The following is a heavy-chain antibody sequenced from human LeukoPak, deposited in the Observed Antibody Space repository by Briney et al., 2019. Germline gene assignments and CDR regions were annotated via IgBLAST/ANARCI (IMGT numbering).Heavy chain of an antibody. CDR1: GSGGSISNYY. D-gene: IGHD6-19*01. CDR3: ARDLRSSGWYVFDH. Sequence: PSETLSLTCTVSGSGGSISNYYWSWTRQPPGKGLECIGYIYYSGSTNHNPSLKSRVTMSVDTSKNQLSLKLSSVTAADTAVYYCARDLRSSGWYVFDHWGRGTLVTVSS. V-gene: IGHV4-59*01. CDR2: IYYSGST. J-gene: IGHJ4*02.